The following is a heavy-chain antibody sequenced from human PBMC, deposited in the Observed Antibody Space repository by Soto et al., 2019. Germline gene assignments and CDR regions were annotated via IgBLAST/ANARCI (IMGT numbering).Heavy chain of an antibody. CDR1: GGSFSGYY. J-gene: IGHJ4*02. CDR2: MHHSGRT. V-gene: IGHV4-34*10. Sequence: SETLSLTCAVYGGSFSGYYWSWIRQPPGKDLEWIGHMHHSGRTHYNPSLKSRVAVSVDTSKNQFSLYLNSVTAADTAVYYCARWVEVSLDYFDSWGQGIPVTVSS. CDR3: ARWVEVSLDYFDS.